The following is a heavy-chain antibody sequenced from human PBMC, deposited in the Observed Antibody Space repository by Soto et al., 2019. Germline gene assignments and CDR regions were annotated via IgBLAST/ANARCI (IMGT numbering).Heavy chain of an antibody. Sequence: EVQLVESGGGLIQPGGSLRLSCAASGFTVSSKYMTWVRQAPGKGLEWVSVIYGGGTTYYAGSVKGRFTISRDNSKNPLYHQGNSLRAEDTAVYYCVRTTGWPGFGCWGRGTLVTVSS. CDR1: GFTVSSKY. V-gene: IGHV3-53*01. D-gene: IGHD6-19*01. CDR2: IYGGGTT. J-gene: IGHJ4*02. CDR3: VRTTGWPGFGC.